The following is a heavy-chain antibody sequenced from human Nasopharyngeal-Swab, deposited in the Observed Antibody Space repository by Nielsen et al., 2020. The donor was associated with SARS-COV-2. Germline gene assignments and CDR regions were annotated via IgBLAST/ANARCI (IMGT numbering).Heavy chain of an antibody. Sequence: KVSCQASGSNFATYLIGWVRQLPGEGLRWLGLIYPGDSDTRYSPSLQGQVTISADRSITTAYLQWSSLKASDTAMYYCARLPMRAASGRGAFDIWGQGTMVTVSS. CDR1: GSNFATYL. V-gene: IGHV5-51*01. CDR3: ARLPMRAASGRGAFDI. J-gene: IGHJ3*02. D-gene: IGHD6-13*01. CDR2: IYPGDSDT.